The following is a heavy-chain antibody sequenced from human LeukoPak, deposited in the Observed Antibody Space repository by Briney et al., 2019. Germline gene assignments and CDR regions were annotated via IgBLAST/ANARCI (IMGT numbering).Heavy chain of an antibody. CDR3: ARLFYGSGSFPKGPTDY. J-gene: IGHJ4*02. Sequence: GGSLRLSCAASGFTFDDYGMSWVRQAPGKGLEWVSGINLNGGSTGYADSVKGRFTISRDNAKNSRYLQMNSLRAEDTALYYCARLFYGSGSFPKGPTDYWGQGTLVRVSS. CDR2: INLNGGST. V-gene: IGHV3-20*04. CDR1: GFTFDDYG. D-gene: IGHD3-10*01.